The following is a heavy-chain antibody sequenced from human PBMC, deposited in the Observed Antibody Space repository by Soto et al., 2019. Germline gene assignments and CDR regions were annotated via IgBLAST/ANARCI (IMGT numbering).Heavy chain of an antibody. D-gene: IGHD2-2*01. V-gene: IGHV1-69*06. J-gene: IGHJ5*01. CDR2: IIPIFGTA. Sequence: QVQLVQSGAEVKKPGSSVKVSCTASGGTFSSYAISWVRQAPGQGLEWMGGIIPIFGTANYAQKFQGRVTITADKSTSTAYMELSSLRSEDTAVYYCARGVIVVVPAAIGSWFDSWGQGTLVSVSS. CDR3: ARGVIVVVPAAIGSWFDS. CDR1: GGTFSSYA.